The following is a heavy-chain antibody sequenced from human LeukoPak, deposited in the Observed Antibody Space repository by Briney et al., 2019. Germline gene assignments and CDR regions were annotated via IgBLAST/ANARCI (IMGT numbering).Heavy chain of an antibody. CDR2: TRNKANSHTT. D-gene: IGHD6-19*01. CDR1: GFTFSDHY. Sequence: GGSLRLSCAASGFTFSDHYMDRVRQAPGRGLEWVARTRNKANSHTTEYAASVKGRFTISRDDSKNSLYLQMNSLKTEDTAVYYCVGGGSSGLIAYWGQGTLVTVSS. CDR3: VGGGSSGLIAY. V-gene: IGHV3-72*01. J-gene: IGHJ4*02.